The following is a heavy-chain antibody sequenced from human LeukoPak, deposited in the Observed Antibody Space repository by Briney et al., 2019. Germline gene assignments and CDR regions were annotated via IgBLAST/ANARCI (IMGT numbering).Heavy chain of an antibody. CDR1: GFTFSSYS. V-gene: IGHV3-21*01. D-gene: IGHD3-3*01. Sequence: AGGSLRLSCAASGFTFSSYSMSWVRQAPGKGLEWVSSISSSSSYIYYADSVKGRFTISRDNAKNSLYLQMNSLRAEDTAVYYCARDLGDFWSGYPYGMDVWGQGTTVTVSS. CDR3: ARDLGDFWSGYPYGMDV. CDR2: ISSSSSYI. J-gene: IGHJ6*02.